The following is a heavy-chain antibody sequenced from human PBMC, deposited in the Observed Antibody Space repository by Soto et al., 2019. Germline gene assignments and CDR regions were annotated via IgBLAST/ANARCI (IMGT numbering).Heavy chain of an antibody. CDR2: INHSGST. Sequence: PSETLSLTCAVYGGSFSGYYLSWIRQPPGKGLEWIGEINHSGSTNYNPSLKSRVTISVDTSKNQFSLKLSSVTAADTAVYYCARGPQYSSSSFSRWGQGTLVTVSS. D-gene: IGHD6-6*01. CDR1: GGSFSGYY. V-gene: IGHV4-34*01. CDR3: ARGPQYSSSSFSR. J-gene: IGHJ4*02.